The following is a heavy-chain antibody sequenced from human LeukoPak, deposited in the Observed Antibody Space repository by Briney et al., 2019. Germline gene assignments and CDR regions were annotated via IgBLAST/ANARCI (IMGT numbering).Heavy chain of an antibody. CDR3: TRLRQNWRDAFDI. CDR1: GFTFSSYG. CDR2: IWYDGSNK. V-gene: IGHV3-33*01. J-gene: IGHJ3*02. Sequence: PGGSLRLSCAASGFTFSSYGMHWVRQAPGKGLEWVAVIWYDGSNKYYADSVKGRFTISRDNSKNTLYLQMNSLRAEDTAVYYCTRLRQNWRDAFDIWGQGTMVTVSS. D-gene: IGHD1-1*01.